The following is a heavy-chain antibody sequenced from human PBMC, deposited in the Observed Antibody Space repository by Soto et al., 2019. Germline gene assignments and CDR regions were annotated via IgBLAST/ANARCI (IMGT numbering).Heavy chain of an antibody. CDR1: GFTFSSYA. J-gene: IGHJ5*02. CDR2: ISGSGGST. D-gene: IGHD3-16*02. Sequence: GGSLRLSCAASGFTFSSYAMSWVRQAPGKGLEWVSAISGSGGSTYYADSVKGRFTISRDNSKNTLYLQMNSLRAEDTAVYYCAKGTFGGVIDLNWFDPWGQGTLVTVSS. CDR3: AKGTFGGVIDLNWFDP. V-gene: IGHV3-23*01.